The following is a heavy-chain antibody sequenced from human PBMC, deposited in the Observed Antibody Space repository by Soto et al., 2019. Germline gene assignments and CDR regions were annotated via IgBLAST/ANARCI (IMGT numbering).Heavy chain of an antibody. V-gene: IGHV4-61*01. CDR1: GGSVSSGSYY. CDR3: ARWAYCTNGVCYSEDAFDI. CDR2: IYYSGST. Sequence: QVQLQESGPGLVKPSETLSLTCTVSGGSVSSGSYYWSWIRQPPGKGLEWIGYIYYSGSTNYNPSLKSRVTLSVDTSKNQFSLKLSSVTAADTAVYYCARWAYCTNGVCYSEDAFDIWGQGTMVTVSS. J-gene: IGHJ3*02. D-gene: IGHD2-8*01.